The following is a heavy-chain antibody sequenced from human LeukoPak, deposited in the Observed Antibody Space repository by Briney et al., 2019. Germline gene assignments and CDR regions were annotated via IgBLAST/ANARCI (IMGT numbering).Heavy chain of an antibody. Sequence: SETLSLTCAVYGGSFSGYYWSWIRQPPGKGLEWIGEINHSGSTNYNPSLKSRVTISVDTSKNQFSLKLSSVTAADTAVYYCARGPSITMVRGEQNYYGMDVWGQGTTVTVSS. J-gene: IGHJ6*02. V-gene: IGHV4-34*01. CDR1: GGSFSGYY. CDR3: ARGPSITMVRGEQNYYGMDV. CDR2: INHSGST. D-gene: IGHD3-10*01.